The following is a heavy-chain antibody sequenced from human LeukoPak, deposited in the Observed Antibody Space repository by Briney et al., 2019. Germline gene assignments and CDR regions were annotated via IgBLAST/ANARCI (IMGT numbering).Heavy chain of an antibody. CDR2: ISSSGSTI. Sequence: GGSPRLSCAASGFTFSSYEMNWVRQAPGKGLEWVSYISSSGSTIYYAHSVKGRFTISRDNAKNSLYLQMNSLRAEDTAVYYCARRYSSSWYSYDYWGQGTLVTVSS. CDR1: GFTFSSYE. D-gene: IGHD6-13*01. J-gene: IGHJ4*02. V-gene: IGHV3-48*03. CDR3: ARRYSSSWYSYDY.